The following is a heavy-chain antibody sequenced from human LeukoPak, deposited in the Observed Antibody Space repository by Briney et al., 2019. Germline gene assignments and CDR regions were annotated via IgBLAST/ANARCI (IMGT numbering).Heavy chain of an antibody. CDR3: AREEPYSGSSAPIDY. D-gene: IGHD1-26*01. CDR1: GFTFSSYW. J-gene: IGHJ4*02. V-gene: IGHV3-21*01. CDR2: ISSSSSYI. Sequence: GGSLRLSCAASGFTFSSYWMSWVRQAPGKGLEWVSSISSSSSYIYYADSVKGRFTISRDNAKNSLYLQMNSLRAEDTAVYYCAREEPYSGSSAPIDYWGQGTLVTVSS.